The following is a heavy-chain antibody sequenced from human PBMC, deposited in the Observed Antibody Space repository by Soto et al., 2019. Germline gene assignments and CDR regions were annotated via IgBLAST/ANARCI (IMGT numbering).Heavy chain of an antibody. Sequence: SETLSLTCGVSGYSISSDYYWGFLRQPPGKGLEWIASKYHSGSTYYNPSLKSRVTISVDTSKNQLSLKLSSVTAADTAVYYCTRGPYYYDSSERAWAFDIWGQGTMVTVSS. CDR1: GYSISSDYY. CDR2: KYHSGST. CDR3: TRGPYYYDSSERAWAFDI. D-gene: IGHD3-22*01. V-gene: IGHV4-38-2*01. J-gene: IGHJ3*02.